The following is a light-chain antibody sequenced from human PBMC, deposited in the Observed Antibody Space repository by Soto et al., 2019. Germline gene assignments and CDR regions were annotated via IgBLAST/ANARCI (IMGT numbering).Light chain of an antibody. CDR2: INYDGTH. J-gene: IGLJ3*02. V-gene: IGLV4-69*01. CDR3: QSLGTGIQV. CDR1: SDYTTYA. Sequence: QLVLTQSPSASGSLGASVKLTCTLSSDYTTYAIAWHQQQSEKGPRFLMKINYDGTHSKGDGFFDRFSGSSSGAERHLTISSIQSEDEADYYCQSLGTGIQVFGGGTKLTVL.